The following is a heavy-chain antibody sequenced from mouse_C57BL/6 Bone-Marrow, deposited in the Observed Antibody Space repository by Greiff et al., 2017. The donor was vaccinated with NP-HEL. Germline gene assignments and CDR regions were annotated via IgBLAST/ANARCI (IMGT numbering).Heavy chain of an antibody. V-gene: IGHV5-16*01. CDR1: GFTFSDYY. J-gene: IGHJ1*03. CDR2: INYDGSST. Sequence: EVKLVESEGGLVQPGSSMKLSCTASGFTFSDYYMAWVRQVPEKGLEWVANINYDGSSTYYLDSLKSRFIISRDNAKNILCLQMSSLKSEDTATYYCARDQYFDVWGTGTTVTVSS. CDR3: ARDQYFDV.